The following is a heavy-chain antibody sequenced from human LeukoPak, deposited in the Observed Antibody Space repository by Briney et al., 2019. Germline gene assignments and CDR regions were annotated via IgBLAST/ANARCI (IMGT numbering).Heavy chain of an antibody. V-gene: IGHV3-48*04. D-gene: IGHD3-10*01. Sequence: GGSLRLSCAASGFTFSRYSMNWVRQAPGKGLEWVSYISRSSSTIYYADSVKGRFTISRDNAKNSLYLQMNSLRAEDTAVYYCARAVLWFGELAGMDVWGQGTTVTVSS. J-gene: IGHJ6*02. CDR3: ARAVLWFGELAGMDV. CDR2: ISRSSSTI. CDR1: GFTFSRYS.